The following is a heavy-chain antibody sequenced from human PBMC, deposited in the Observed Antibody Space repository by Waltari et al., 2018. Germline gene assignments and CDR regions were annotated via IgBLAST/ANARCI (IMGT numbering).Heavy chain of an antibody. CDR2: IKSKTDGGTT. V-gene: IGHV3-15*01. D-gene: IGHD2-15*01. CDR3: TTSGYCSGGSCYASFNDAFDI. J-gene: IGHJ3*02. Sequence: EVQLVESGGGLVKPGGSLRLSCAASGFTFSNAWMSWVRQAPGKGLEWVGRIKSKTDGGTTDYAAPVKGRFTISRDDSKNTLYLQMNSLKTEDTAVYYCTTSGYCSGGSCYASFNDAFDIWGQGTMVTVSS. CDR1: GFTFSNAW.